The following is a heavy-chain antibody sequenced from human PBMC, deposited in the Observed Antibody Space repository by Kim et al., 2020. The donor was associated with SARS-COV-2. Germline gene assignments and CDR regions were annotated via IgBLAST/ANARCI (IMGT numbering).Heavy chain of an antibody. D-gene: IGHD2-21*01. J-gene: IGHJ4*02. Sequence: ASVKVSCKASGYTFTSYGISWVRQAPGQGVEWMGWISAYNGNTNYAQKLQGRVTMTTDTSTSTAYMELRSLRSDDTAVYYCARSEVNCGGDCSYYFDYWGQGTLVTVSS. CDR1: GYTFTSYG. CDR2: ISAYNGNT. V-gene: IGHV1-18*04. CDR3: ARSEVNCGGDCSYYFDY.